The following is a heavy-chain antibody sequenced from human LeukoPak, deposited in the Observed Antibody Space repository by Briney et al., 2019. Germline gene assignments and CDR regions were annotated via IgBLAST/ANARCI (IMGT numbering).Heavy chain of an antibody. Sequence: GGTLRLSCAASGFTFTDYTINWVRQAPGKGLEWVSSISTSSNIYYADSVKGRFTVSRDNAKNSVYLQTNSLRAEDTAVYYCARDRSYVGFDYWGQGTLVTVSS. J-gene: IGHJ4*02. D-gene: IGHD4-23*01. V-gene: IGHV3-69-1*01. CDR2: ISTSSNI. CDR3: ARDRSYVGFDY. CDR1: GFTFTDYT.